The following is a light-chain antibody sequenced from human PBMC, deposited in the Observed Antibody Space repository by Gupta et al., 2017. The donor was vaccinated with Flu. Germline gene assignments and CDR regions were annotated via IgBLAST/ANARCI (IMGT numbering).Light chain of an antibody. CDR2: DAS. V-gene: IGKV3-11*01. CDR3: QQRSNWPST. CDR1: QSVSSY. Sequence: EIVFTQSPATLSLSPGERATLSCRASQSVSSYLAWYQQKPGQAPRLLIYDASNRATGIPARCSGSGSGTDFTLTISSLEPEDFAVYYCQQRSNWPSTFGQGTKVEIK. J-gene: IGKJ1*01.